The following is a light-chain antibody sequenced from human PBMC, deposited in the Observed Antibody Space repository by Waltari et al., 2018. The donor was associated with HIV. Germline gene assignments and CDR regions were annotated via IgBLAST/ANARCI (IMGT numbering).Light chain of an antibody. V-gene: IGKV2-28*01. Sequence: VIPPSPLLLLVAGDGAASICCRSRKCLLNTNGYSYLEWYLQKAGQCPKLLIDWASTRESGVPDRFSGSGSGTDFTLNISSVEAEDVAVYYWKQNLKTPYTFGQGTRVEIK. CDR1: KCLLNTNGYSY. CDR2: WAS. J-gene: IGKJ2*01. CDR3: KQNLKTPYT.